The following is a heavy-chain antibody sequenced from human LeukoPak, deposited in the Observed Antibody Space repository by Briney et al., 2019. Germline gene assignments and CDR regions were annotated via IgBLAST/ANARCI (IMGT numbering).Heavy chain of an antibody. CDR1: VVTVSTNC. CDR2: IYRGGTT. J-gene: IGHJ4*02. V-gene: IGHV3-53*04. CDR3: ARVDTVMAYYFDL. Sequence: PGGSLRLSCAPSVVTVSTNCMTWVRQAPGGGRECVSNIYRGGTTDYADSVMGRFTISTHNSRNTLYLQMNSLRAEDTAVYYCARVDTVMAYYFDLWGQGTLVTVSS. D-gene: IGHD5-18*01.